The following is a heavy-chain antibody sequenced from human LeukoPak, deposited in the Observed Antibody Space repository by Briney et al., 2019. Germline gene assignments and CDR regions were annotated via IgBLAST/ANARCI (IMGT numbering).Heavy chain of an antibody. CDR1: GFTVSSNY. CDR3: AKAGGDIVVVVAANTFDY. Sequence: GGSLRLSCAASGFTVSSNYMSWVRQAPGKGLEWVSVIYSGGSTYYADSVKGRFTISRDNSKNTLYLQMNSLRAEDTAVYYCAKAGGDIVVVVAANTFDYWGQGTLVTVSS. V-gene: IGHV3-53*01. J-gene: IGHJ4*02. CDR2: IYSGGST. D-gene: IGHD2-15*01.